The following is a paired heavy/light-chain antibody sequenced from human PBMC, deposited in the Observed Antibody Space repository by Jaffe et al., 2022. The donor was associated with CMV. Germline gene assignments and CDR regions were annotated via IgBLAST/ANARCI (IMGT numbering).Heavy chain of an antibody. V-gene: IGHV4-39*01. CDR1: GGSISSSSYQ. CDR3: ARRMN. J-gene: IGHJ3*01. Sequence: QLQLQESGPGLVKPSETLSLTCTVSGGSISSSSYQWGWIRQPPGKGLEWIASIYYSGSTHYNPSLKSRVTISVDTSKNQFSLKMTSVTAADTAVYYCARRMNWGQGTVVTVSS. CDR2: IYYSGST.
Light chain of an antibody. V-gene: IGLV7-46*01. J-gene: IGLJ3*02. CDR3: LLSYSGSSGGFGV. Sequence: QAVVTQEPSLTVSPGGTVTLTCGSSTGAVTSGHYPYWFQQKPGQAPRTLIYDTSDKHSWTPARFSGSLLGGKAALTLSGAQPEDEAEYYCLLSYSGSSGGFGVFGGGTKLTVL. CDR2: DTS. CDR1: TGAVTSGHY.